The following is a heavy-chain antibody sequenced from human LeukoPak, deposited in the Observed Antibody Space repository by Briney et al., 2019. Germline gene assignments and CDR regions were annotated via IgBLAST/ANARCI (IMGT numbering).Heavy chain of an antibody. CDR3: ASLTGLGYCSGGSCYGPDYNWFDP. Sequence: GGSLRLSCAASGFTFSSYSMSWVRQAPGKGLEWVSSISSSSYIYYADSMKGRFTISRDNAKNSLYLQMNSLRAEDTAVYYCASLTGLGYCSGGSCYGPDYNWFDPWGQGTLVTVSS. CDR2: ISSSSYI. V-gene: IGHV3-21*01. D-gene: IGHD2-15*01. CDR1: GFTFSSYS. J-gene: IGHJ5*02.